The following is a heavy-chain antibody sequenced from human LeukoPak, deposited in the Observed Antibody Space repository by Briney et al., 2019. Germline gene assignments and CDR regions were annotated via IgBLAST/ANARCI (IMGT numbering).Heavy chain of an antibody. CDR2: INPNSGGT. CDR3: ARDRIRGYSYATPGY. CDR1: GYTFTGYY. D-gene: IGHD5-18*01. Sequence: ASVKVSCKASGYTFTGYYMHWVRQAPGQGLEWMGWINPNSGGTNYAQKFQGGVTMTRDTSISTAYMELSRLRSDDTAVYYCARDRIRGYSYATPGYWGQGTLVTVSS. V-gene: IGHV1-2*02. J-gene: IGHJ4*02.